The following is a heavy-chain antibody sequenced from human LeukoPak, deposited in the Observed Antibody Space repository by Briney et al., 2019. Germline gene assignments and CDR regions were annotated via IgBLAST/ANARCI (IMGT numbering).Heavy chain of an antibody. J-gene: IGHJ4*02. CDR2: IYYPGNT. V-gene: IGHV4-39*01. Sequence: SETLSLTCTVSGGSLTNCDSISIGTCYWGWVRQTPGKDLECIGSIYYPGNTYNNPSLKSRVTMSVGTSENQFSLQLSSVTAADTAVYYCVRHVHSGWYDYFDYWGQGALVTVSS. D-gene: IGHD6-19*01. CDR3: VRHVHSGWYDYFDY. CDR1: GGSLTNCDSISIGTCY.